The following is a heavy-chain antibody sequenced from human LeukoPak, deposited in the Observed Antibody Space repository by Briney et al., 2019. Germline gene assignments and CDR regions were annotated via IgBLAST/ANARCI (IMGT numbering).Heavy chain of an antibody. CDR1: GFCLSRYW. CDR2: IDNDGTDT. J-gene: IGHJ6*03. D-gene: IGHD3-9*01. Sequence: GGSLRLSCAASGFCLSRYWMHWVRQAPGTGLVWVSYIDNDGTDTNYADSVRGRFTVSRDNAKNTLYLQMNGLRAEDTAVYYCTRGGFDHNMDVWGKGTTVT. V-gene: IGHV3-74*01. CDR3: TRGGFDHNMDV.